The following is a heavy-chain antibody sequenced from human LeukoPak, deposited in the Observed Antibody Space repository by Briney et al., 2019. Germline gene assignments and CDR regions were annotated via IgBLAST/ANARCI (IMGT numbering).Heavy chain of an antibody. V-gene: IGHV3-7*03. J-gene: IGHJ4*02. D-gene: IGHD3-22*01. CDR1: GFTFSSYW. CDR3: ARDRGYYDSSGYG. Sequence: GGSLRLSCAASGFTFSSYWMSWVRQAPGKGLEWVANIKQDGSEKYYVGSVKGRFTISRDNAKNSLYLQMNSLRAEDTAVYYCARDRGYYDSSGYGWGQGTLVTVSS. CDR2: IKQDGSEK.